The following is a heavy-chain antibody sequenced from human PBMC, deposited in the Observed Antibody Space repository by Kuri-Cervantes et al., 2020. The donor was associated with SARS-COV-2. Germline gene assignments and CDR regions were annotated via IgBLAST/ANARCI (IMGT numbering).Heavy chain of an antibody. CDR3: ARTLGYGAYSNYVGIGSHWFDP. D-gene: IGHD4-11*01. CDR2: FDPEDGET. J-gene: IGHJ5*02. Sequence: ASVKVSCKVSGYTLTELSMHWVRQAPGKGLEWMGGFDPEDGETIYAQKFQGRVTMTEDTSTDTAYMELSRLRSDDTAVYYCARTLGYGAYSNYVGIGSHWFDPWGQGTLVTVSS. CDR1: GYTLTELS. V-gene: IGHV1-24*01.